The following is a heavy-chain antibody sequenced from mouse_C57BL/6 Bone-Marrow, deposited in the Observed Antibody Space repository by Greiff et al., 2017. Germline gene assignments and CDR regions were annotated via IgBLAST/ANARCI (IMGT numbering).Heavy chain of an antibody. CDR2: FYPGSGSI. CDR3: ARHEGEGRKWLPSWFAY. CDR1: GYTFTEYT. Sequence: QVQLQQSGAELVKPGASVKLSCKASGYTFTEYTIHWVKQRSGQGLEWIGWFYPGSGSIKYNEKFKNKATLTADKSSSTVYMELSRLTSEDSAVYFCARHEGEGRKWLPSWFAYWGQGTLVTVSA. D-gene: IGHD2-2*01. J-gene: IGHJ3*01. V-gene: IGHV1-62-2*01.